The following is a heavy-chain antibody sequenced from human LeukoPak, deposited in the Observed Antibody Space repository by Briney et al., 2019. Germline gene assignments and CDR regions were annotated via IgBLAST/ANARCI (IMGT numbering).Heavy chain of an antibody. Sequence: PGGSLRLSCAASGFTFSSYGMHWVRQAPGKGLEWVSGVSWSSGDIGYADSVKGRFTISRDNAKNSLYLQMNSLRAEDTALYYCVKAISYGYKAAFDYWGQGTLVTVSS. V-gene: IGHV3-9*01. CDR3: VKAISYGYKAAFDY. CDR2: VSWSSGDI. D-gene: IGHD5-18*01. CDR1: GFTFSSYG. J-gene: IGHJ4*02.